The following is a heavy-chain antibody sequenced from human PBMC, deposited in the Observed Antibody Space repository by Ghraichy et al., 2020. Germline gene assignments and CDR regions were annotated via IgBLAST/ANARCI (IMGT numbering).Heavy chain of an antibody. CDR3: ARDFNYYYYYGMDV. CDR2: ISSSSSYI. J-gene: IGHJ6*02. CDR1: GFTFSSYR. V-gene: IGHV3-21*01. Sequence: GGSLRLSCAASGFTFSSYRMNWVRQAPGKGLEWVSSISSSSSYIYYADSVKGRFTISRDNAKNSLYLQMNSLRAEDTAVYYCARDFNYYYYYGMDVWGQGTTVTVSS.